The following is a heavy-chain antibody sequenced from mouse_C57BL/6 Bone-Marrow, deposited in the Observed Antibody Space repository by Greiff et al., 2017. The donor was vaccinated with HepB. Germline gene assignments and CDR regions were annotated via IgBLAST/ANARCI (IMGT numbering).Heavy chain of an antibody. V-gene: IGHV1-69*01. CDR2: IDPSDSYT. D-gene: IGHD1-1*01. CDR3: ARSYGSSFFDY. CDR1: GYTFTSYW. J-gene: IGHJ2*01. Sequence: QVQLKQPGAELVMPGASVKLSCKASGYTFTSYWMHWVKQRPGQGLEWIGEIDPSDSYTNYNQKFKGKSTLTVDKSSSTAYMQLSSLTSEDSAVYYCARSYGSSFFDYWGQGTTVTVSS.